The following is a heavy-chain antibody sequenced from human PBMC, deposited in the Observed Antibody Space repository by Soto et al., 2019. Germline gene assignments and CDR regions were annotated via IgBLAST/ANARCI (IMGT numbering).Heavy chain of an antibody. D-gene: IGHD2-15*01. J-gene: IGHJ6*02. CDR3: ASLYCSGGSCPPYYYYYGMDV. CDR2: INHSGST. V-gene: IGHV4-34*01. Sequence: PSETLSLTCAVYGGSFSGYYWSWIRQPPGKGLEWIGEINHSGSTNYNPSLKSRVTISVDTSKNQFSLKLSSVTAADTAVYYCASLYCSGGSCPPYYYYYGMDVWGPGTTVTVSS. CDR1: GGSFSGYY.